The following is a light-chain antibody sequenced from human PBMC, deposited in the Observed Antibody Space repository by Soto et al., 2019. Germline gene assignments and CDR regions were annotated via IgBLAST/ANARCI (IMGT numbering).Light chain of an antibody. CDR2: GAS. CDR3: QHGYSTPLT. CDR1: HSISGW. J-gene: IGKJ4*01. V-gene: IGKV1-39*01. Sequence: DIQLTQSPSTLSASVGDRVAIACRASHSISGWVAWYQQKAGKVPTLLIYGASSLHTGVPSRFSGSGSGTDFTLTISSLQPEDFATYFCQHGYSTPLTFGGGTKVDI.